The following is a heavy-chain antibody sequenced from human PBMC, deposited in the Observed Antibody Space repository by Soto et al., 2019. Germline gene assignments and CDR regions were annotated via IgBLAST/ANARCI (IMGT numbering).Heavy chain of an antibody. V-gene: IGHV3-64*01. J-gene: IGHJ4*02. CDR3: ARQGRAVSSYYFDY. D-gene: IGHD3-10*01. Sequence: GVSLGLSCASCGVTFSSYAMHVVCQAQGKGLEYVSAISSNGGSTYYANSVKGRFTISRDNSKNTLYLQMGSLRAEDMAVYYCARQGRAVSSYYFDYWGQGTLVTVSS. CDR1: GVTFSSYA. CDR2: ISSNGGST.